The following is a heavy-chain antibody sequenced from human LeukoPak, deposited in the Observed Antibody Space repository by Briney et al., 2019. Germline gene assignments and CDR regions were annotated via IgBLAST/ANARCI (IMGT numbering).Heavy chain of an antibody. CDR1: GFTFSSSA. CDR2: ITGDGVTT. V-gene: IGHV3-23*01. Sequence: TGGSLRLSCAASGFTFSSSAMSWVRQTPSKRLEWLSSITGDGVTTYYADSVKGRFTISRDNSKNILFLQMNSLRAEDSASYFCAKERRRVDTSMIRSYFFDSWGQGTPVTVSS. CDR3: AKERRRVDTSMIRSYFFDS. J-gene: IGHJ4*02. D-gene: IGHD3-16*01.